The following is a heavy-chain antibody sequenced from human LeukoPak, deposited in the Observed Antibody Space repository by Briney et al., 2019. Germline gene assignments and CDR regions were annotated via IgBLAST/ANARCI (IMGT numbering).Heavy chain of an antibody. Sequence: PGGSQRLSCAISVFTFSSYSMNWVRQAPGKGLEWVSYISSSSSTIYYADSVKGRFTISRDNAKNSLYLQMNSLRDEGTAVYYCAREGRRAITMVRGVIVYWGQGTLVTVSS. D-gene: IGHD3-10*01. J-gene: IGHJ4*02. CDR3: AREGRRAITMVRGVIVY. V-gene: IGHV3-48*02. CDR1: VFTFSSYS. CDR2: ISSSSSTI.